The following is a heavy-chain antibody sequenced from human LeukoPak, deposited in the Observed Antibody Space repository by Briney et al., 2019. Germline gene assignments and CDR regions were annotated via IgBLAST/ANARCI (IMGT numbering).Heavy chain of an antibody. CDR2: FYPDDSDN. V-gene: IGHV5-51*01. D-gene: IGHD2-15*01. CDR1: GYSFTTYW. CDR3: ARRGYCSGGSCFWYFDL. Sequence: GESLKIPCQGSGYSFTTYWIGWVRQIPGKGREWRGIFYPDDSDNKYSPPCQGQVNISADKSISTAYLQWSSLKPSDTAMYYCARRGYCSGGSCFWYFDLWGRGTLVTVSS. J-gene: IGHJ2*01.